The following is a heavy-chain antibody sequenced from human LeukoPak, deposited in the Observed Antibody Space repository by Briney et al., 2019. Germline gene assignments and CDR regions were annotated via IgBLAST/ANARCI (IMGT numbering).Heavy chain of an antibody. CDR3: AKQLPRDGYKSLPPNWFDP. D-gene: IGHD5-24*01. CDR2: ISGSGGST. Sequence: GGSLRLSCAASGFTFSSYAMSWVRQAPGKGLEWVSAISGSGGSTYYADSVKGRFTISRDNSKNTLYLQMNSLRAEDTAVYYCAKQLPRDGYKSLPPNWFDPWGQGTLVTVSS. J-gene: IGHJ5*02. CDR1: GFTFSSYA. V-gene: IGHV3-23*01.